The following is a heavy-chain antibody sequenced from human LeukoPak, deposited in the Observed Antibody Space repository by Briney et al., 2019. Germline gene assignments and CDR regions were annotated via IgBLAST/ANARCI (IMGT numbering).Heavy chain of an antibody. CDR2: IYPGDSDT. Sequence: GESLKISCKGSGYSFTSYWIGWVRQMLGKGLEWMGIIYPGDSDTRYSPSFQGQVTISADKSISTAYLQWSSLKASDTAMYYCARSTYYYDSSGYYLGYWGQGTLVTVSS. V-gene: IGHV5-51*01. CDR1: GYSFTSYW. CDR3: ARSTYYYDSSGYYLGY. D-gene: IGHD3-22*01. J-gene: IGHJ4*02.